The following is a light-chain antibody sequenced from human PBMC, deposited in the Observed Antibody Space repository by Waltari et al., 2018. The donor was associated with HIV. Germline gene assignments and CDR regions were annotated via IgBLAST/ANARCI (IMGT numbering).Light chain of an antibody. J-gene: IGLJ3*02. CDR3: SSYANANIL. Sequence: QSALTQPASVSGSPGQSITISCTGTSSDVGAYNYVPWYQHHPGQAPKLIIYEVSNRPSGISNRFSGSKSGNTASLTISGLQAEDEADYYCSSYANANILFGGGTKLTVL. V-gene: IGLV2-14*01. CDR2: EVS. CDR1: SSDVGAYNY.